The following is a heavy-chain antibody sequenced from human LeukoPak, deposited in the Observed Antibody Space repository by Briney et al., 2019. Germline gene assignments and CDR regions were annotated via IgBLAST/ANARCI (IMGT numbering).Heavy chain of an antibody. CDR2: ISYDGSNK. V-gene: IGHV3-30-3*01. CDR1: GFTFGSYA. Sequence: GRSLRLSCAASGFTFGSYAMHWVRQAPGKGLERVAVISYDGSNKYYADSVKGRFNISRDNSKKTLYLQMRSLRAEDTAVYYCASPGVPAADYYGMDVWGQGTTVTVSS. D-gene: IGHD2-2*01. J-gene: IGHJ6*02. CDR3: ASPGVPAADYYGMDV.